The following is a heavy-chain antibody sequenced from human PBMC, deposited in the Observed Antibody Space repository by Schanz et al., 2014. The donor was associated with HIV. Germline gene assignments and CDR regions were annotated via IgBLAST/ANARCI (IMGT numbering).Heavy chain of an antibody. J-gene: IGHJ4*02. V-gene: IGHV3-15*01. CDR2: IKTKTDGGTA. D-gene: IGHD3-3*01. Sequence: EGQLVESGGGLVKPGESLRISCAASGFTFNYAWMSWVRQAPGKGLEWVGHIKTKTDGGTAEYAAPVKGRFSISRDDSNNMLYLQMNSLKTEDTAVYYCTTRRVLGVAREYWGQGTLVTVSS. CDR1: GFTFNYAW. CDR3: TTRRVLGVAREY.